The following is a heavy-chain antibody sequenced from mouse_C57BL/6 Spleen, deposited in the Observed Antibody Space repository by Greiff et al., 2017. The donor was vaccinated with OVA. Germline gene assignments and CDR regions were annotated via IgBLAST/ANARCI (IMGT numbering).Heavy chain of an antibody. CDR2: IYPGDGDT. CDR3: ARGNTYWYFDV. Sequence: QVQLQQSGPELVKPGASVKISCKASGYAFSSSWMNWVKQRPGKGLEWIGRIYPGDGDTNYNGKFKGKATLTADKSSSTAYMQLSSLTSEYSAVYFCARGNTYWYFDVWGTGTTVTVSS. CDR1: GYAFSSSW. D-gene: IGHD2-1*01. V-gene: IGHV1-82*01. J-gene: IGHJ1*03.